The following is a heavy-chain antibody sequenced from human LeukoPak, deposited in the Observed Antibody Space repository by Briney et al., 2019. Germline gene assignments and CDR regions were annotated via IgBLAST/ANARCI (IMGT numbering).Heavy chain of an antibody. D-gene: IGHD6-19*01. CDR1: GGSISSYY. V-gene: IGHV4-4*07. Sequence: SETLSLTCTVSGGSISSYYWSWIRQPAGKGLEWIGRIYSSRSTNYNPSLKSRVTMSVDTSKNQFSLKLSSVTAADTAMYYCARDSSQNWFDPWGQGTLVTVSS. J-gene: IGHJ5*02. CDR3: ARDSSQNWFDP. CDR2: IYSSRST.